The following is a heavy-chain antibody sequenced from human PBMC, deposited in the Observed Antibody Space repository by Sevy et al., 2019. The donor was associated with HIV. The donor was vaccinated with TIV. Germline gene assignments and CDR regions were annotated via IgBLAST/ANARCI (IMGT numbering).Heavy chain of an antibody. Sequence: GGSLRLSCTASGFTFSAYSMNWVRQAPGKGLEWLSYISTGTDHIYYADSAKGRFTISRDDAKKSVYLEMKSLRDQDTALYYCVRRGVDAYNVYFDLWGQATLVTVSS. J-gene: IGHJ4*02. V-gene: IGHV3-21*05. D-gene: IGHD3-10*01. CDR3: VRRGVDAYNVYFDL. CDR2: ISTGTDHI. CDR1: GFTFSAYS.